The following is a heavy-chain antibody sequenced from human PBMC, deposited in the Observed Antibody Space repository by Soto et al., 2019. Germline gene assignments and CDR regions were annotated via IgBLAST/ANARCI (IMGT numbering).Heavy chain of an antibody. Sequence: GESLKISCKHSGFNFPTFWIGWVRQMPGKGLEWMGIIYPGDSDTRYRPSFQGQVTISADKSINTAYLQWSSLKASDTAMYYCARQNSGYPNYFDSWGQGTMVTVS. CDR2: IYPGDSDT. D-gene: IGHD5-12*01. CDR1: GFNFPTFW. CDR3: ARQNSGYPNYFDS. J-gene: IGHJ4*02. V-gene: IGHV5-51*01.